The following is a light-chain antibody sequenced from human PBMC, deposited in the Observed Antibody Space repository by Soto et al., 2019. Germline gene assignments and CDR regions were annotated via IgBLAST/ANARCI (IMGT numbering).Light chain of an antibody. J-gene: IGKJ1*01. CDR2: GAS. V-gene: IGKV3-15*01. CDR3: QEYNTWPWT. CDR1: QSVSSN. Sequence: EIVMTQSPATLSVSPGERATLSCRASQSVSSNLAWYQQKPGQAPRLLIYGASTRATGIPARFSGSGSGTEFTLTISSLQSEDSAVYYCQEYNTWPWTFGQGTKVDIK.